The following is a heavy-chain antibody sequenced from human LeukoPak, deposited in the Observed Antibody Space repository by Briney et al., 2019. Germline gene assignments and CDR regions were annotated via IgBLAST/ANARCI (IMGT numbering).Heavy chain of an antibody. CDR2: ISSSGSTI. J-gene: IGHJ3*02. CDR1: GVSISSSNSY. V-gene: IGHV3-11*04. Sequence: LSLTCSVSGVSISSSNSYWGWIRQPPGKGLEWVSYISSSGSTIYYADSVKGRFTISRDNAKNSLYLQMNTLRADDTAVYYCARGPNYDILTGWRKTYNAFDKWGQGTMVTVSS. D-gene: IGHD3-9*01. CDR3: ARGPNYDILTGWRKTYNAFDK.